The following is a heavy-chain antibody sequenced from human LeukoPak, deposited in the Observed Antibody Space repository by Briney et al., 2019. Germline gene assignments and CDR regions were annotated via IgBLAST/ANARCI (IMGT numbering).Heavy chain of an antibody. J-gene: IGHJ5*02. D-gene: IGHD2-2*01. CDR1: GGSISSGDYY. Sequence: SETLSLTCTVSGGSISSGDYYWSWIRQPPGKGLEWIGYIYYSGSTYYNPSLKSRVTISVDTSKNQFSLKLSSVTAADTAVYYCARDHCSSTSCQSWFDPWGQGTLVTVSS. CDR3: ARDHCSSTSCQSWFDP. CDR2: IYYSGST. V-gene: IGHV4-30-4*08.